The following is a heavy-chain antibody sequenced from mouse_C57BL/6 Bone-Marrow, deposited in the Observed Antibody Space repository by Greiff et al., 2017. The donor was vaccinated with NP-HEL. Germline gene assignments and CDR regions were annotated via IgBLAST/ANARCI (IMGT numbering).Heavy chain of an antibody. CDR3: ARENGSSYGFAY. V-gene: IGHV1-63*01. J-gene: IGHJ3*01. Sequence: VQLQQSGAELVRPGTSVKMSCKASGYTFTNYWIGWAKQRPGHGLEWIGDIYPGGGYTNYNEKFKGKATFTADTSSNTAYMQLSSLTTEDSAIYYCARENGSSYGFAYWGQGTLVTVSA. CDR2: IYPGGGYT. CDR1: GYTFTNYW. D-gene: IGHD1-1*01.